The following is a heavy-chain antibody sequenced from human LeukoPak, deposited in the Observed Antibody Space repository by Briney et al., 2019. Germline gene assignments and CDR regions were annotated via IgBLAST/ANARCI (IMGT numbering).Heavy chain of an antibody. V-gene: IGHV3-21*04. CDR1: GFTFSTYS. D-gene: IGHD6-13*01. Sequence: GGSLRLSCAASGFTFSTYSMNWVRQAPGKGLEWVSYISSSSGSIYYADSVKGRFTISRDNAKNSLYLQMNSLRAEDTALYYCAKDKGYSSSWYDYWGQGTLVTVSS. CDR2: ISSSSGSI. J-gene: IGHJ4*02. CDR3: AKDKGYSSSWYDY.